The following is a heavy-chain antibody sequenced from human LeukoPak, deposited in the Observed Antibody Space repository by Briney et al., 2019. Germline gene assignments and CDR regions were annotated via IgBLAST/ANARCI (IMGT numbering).Heavy chain of an antibody. J-gene: IGHJ4*02. CDR3: ARIYCSSTSCYHARYTVTRYYFDY. Sequence: SETLSLTCAVYGGSFSGYYWRWIRQPPGKGLEWIGEINHSGSTNYNPSLKSRVTISVDTSKNQFSLKLSSVTAADTAVYYCARIYCSSTSCYHARYTVTRYYFDYWGQGTLVTVSS. V-gene: IGHV4-34*01. D-gene: IGHD2-2*01. CDR2: INHSGST. CDR1: GGSFSGYY.